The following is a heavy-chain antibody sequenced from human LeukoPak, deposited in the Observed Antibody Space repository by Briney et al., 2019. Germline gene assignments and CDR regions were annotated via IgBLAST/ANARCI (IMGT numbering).Heavy chain of an antibody. CDR2: IYYSGST. CDR1: GGSISSYY. V-gene: IGHV4-59*08. CDR3: ARFVVVPASFDY. J-gene: IGHJ4*02. D-gene: IGHD2-2*01. Sequence: SETLSLTCTVSGGSISSYYWSWIRQPPGKGLEWIGYIYYSGSTNYNPSLKSRVTISVDTSKNQFPLKLSSVTAADTAVYYCARFVVVPASFDYWGQGTLVTVSS.